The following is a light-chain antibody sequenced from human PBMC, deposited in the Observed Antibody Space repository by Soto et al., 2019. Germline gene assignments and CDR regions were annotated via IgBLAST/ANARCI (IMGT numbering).Light chain of an antibody. CDR2: GAS. V-gene: IGKV3-20*01. CDR1: QSVSSY. Sequence: EIVLTQSPATLSLSPGERATISCRARQSVSSYLAWYQQKPGQAPRLLIYGASSRATGIPDRFSGSGSGTDFTLTISRLEPEDFVVYYCQQYGSSPPLTFGGGTKVDI. CDR3: QQYGSSPPLT. J-gene: IGKJ4*01.